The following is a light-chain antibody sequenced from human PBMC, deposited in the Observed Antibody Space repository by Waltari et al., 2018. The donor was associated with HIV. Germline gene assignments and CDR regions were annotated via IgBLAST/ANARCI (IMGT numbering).Light chain of an antibody. CDR3: SSYAGSNIL. Sequence: QSALTQPPSASGSPGPSVTISCPGTSSDVGGYNCFSWYQQHPGKAPKLMIYEVSKRPSGVPDRFSGSKSGNTASLTVSGLQAEDEADYYCSSYAGSNILFGGGTKLTVL. CDR1: SSDVGGYNC. J-gene: IGLJ2*01. V-gene: IGLV2-8*01. CDR2: EVS.